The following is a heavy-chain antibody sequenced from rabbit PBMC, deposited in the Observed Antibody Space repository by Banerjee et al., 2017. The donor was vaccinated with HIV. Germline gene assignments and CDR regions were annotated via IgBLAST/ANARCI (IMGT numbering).Heavy chain of an antibody. CDR2: IDPILNKT. V-gene: IGHV1S7*01. Sequence: QLKESGGGLVQPGGSLKLSCKASGFDFSFYYMSWVRQAPGKGLEWIGYIDPILNKTYYAGWVNGRLAISSHNAQNTLYLQLNSLTAADTATYFCARGSYGGDAGYGYGGEFNLWGPGTLVTVS. CDR3: ARGSYGGDAGYGYGGEFNL. J-gene: IGHJ4*01. D-gene: IGHD6-1*01. CDR1: GFDFSFYY.